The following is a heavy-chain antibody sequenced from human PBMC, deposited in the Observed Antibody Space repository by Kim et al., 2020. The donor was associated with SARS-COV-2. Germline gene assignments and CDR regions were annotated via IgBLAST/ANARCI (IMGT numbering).Heavy chain of an antibody. Sequence: GGSLRLSCAASGFTFSSYSMNWVRQAPGKGLEWVSYISSSSSTIYYADSVKGRFTISRDNAKNSLYLQMNSLRDEDTAVYYCARARKYYYDSSGTLGFAFDIWGQGTMVTVSS. J-gene: IGHJ3*02. V-gene: IGHV3-48*02. CDR3: ARARKYYYDSSGTLGFAFDI. CDR1: GFTFSSYS. D-gene: IGHD3-22*01. CDR2: ISSSSSTI.